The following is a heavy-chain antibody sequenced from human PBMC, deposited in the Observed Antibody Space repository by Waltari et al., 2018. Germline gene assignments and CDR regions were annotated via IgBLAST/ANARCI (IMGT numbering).Heavy chain of an antibody. J-gene: IGHJ4*02. CDR1: GDSISSGGNY. Sequence: QVLLRESGPGLVKPSQTLSLTCTVSGDSISSGGNYWSWVRQSPGKGLGWIGYIYYTGSTYYNPSLESRLTISVDTSKNQFSLKLHSVTAADTGLYYCARDAPDGDYLDCWGQGTLVTVSS. CDR3: ARDAPDGDYLDC. D-gene: IGHD4-17*01. V-gene: IGHV4-30-4*08. CDR2: IYYTGST.